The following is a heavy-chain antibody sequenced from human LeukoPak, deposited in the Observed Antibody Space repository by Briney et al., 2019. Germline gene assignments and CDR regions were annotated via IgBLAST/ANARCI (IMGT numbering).Heavy chain of an antibody. J-gene: IGHJ4*02. CDR3: AKWGDFDVLTGYYVPDF. Sequence: GGSLRLSCAASGFTFSNYAMSWVRQAPGKGLEWVSAITGSGGNTYYADSVKGRYTISRDNSKNTLYLQMNSLRDEDTAVYYCAKWGDFDVLTGYYVPDFWGQGTLVTVSS. V-gene: IGHV3-23*01. D-gene: IGHD3-9*01. CDR1: GFTFSNYA. CDR2: ITGSGGNT.